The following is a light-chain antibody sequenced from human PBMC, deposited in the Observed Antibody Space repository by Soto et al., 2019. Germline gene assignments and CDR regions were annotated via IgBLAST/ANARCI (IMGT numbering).Light chain of an antibody. V-gene: IGKV1-5*01. J-gene: IGKJ1*01. CDR3: QQYNSYQWT. Sequence: IQLTQSPASMSASVGDRVTITFLASQVIRTWLAWYQQKPGKAPKLLIYDASSLESGVPSRFSGSGSGTEFTLTISSLQPDDFATYYCQQYNSYQWTFGQGTKVDIK. CDR2: DAS. CDR1: QVIRTW.